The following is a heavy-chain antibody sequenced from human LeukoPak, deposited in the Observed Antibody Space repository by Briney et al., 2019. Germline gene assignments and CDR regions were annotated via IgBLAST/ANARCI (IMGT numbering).Heavy chain of an antibody. D-gene: IGHD1-26*01. CDR3: ARHEGGWELLPYYYYMDV. V-gene: IGHV4-39*01. CDR2: IYYSGST. J-gene: IGHJ6*03. Sequence: SETLSLTCTVSGGSISSSSYYWGWIRQPPGKGLEWIGSIYYSGSTYYNPSLKSRVTISVDTSKNQFSLKLSSVTAADTAVYYCARHEGGWELLPYYYYMDVWGKGTTVTVSS. CDR1: GGSISSSSYY.